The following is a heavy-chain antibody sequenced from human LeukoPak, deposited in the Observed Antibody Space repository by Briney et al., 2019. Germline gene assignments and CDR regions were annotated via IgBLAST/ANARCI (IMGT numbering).Heavy chain of an antibody. V-gene: IGHV4-39*01. D-gene: IGHD3-10*01. J-gene: IGHJ6*03. CDR2: IYYSGTT. Sequence: SETLSLTCTVSGGSISSSHYYWGWTRQPPGKGLEWIGTIYYSGTTYYNPSLESRVTISEDTSKNQFSLTLKSVTAADTAVYYCARQISDYYYYYIDVWGKGTTVTVSS. CDR3: ARQISDYYYYYIDV. CDR1: GGSISSSHYY.